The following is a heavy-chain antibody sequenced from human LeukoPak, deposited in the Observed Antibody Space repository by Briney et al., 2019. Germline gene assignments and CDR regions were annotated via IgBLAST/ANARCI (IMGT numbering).Heavy chain of an antibody. Sequence: GGSLRLSCAASGFTFNSYWMHWVRQAPGKGLVWVSRIKSDGSTRYADSVKGRFTISRDNAKNTVSLQMTSLRAEDTGVYYCARAPSEIGGYYPEYFRHWGQGTLVIVS. D-gene: IGHD3-22*01. CDR3: ARAPSEIGGYYPEYFRH. V-gene: IGHV3-74*01. CDR1: GFTFNSYW. CDR2: IKSDGST. J-gene: IGHJ1*01.